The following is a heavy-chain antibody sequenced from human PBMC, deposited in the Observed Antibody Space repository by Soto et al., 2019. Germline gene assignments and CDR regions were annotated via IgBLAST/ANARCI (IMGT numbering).Heavy chain of an antibody. D-gene: IGHD3-9*01. CDR3: ASFTYYDILTGYHGRHGWFDP. V-gene: IGHV4-59*01. Sequence: SETLSLTCTVSGGSISSYYWSWTRQPPGKGLEWIGYSYYSGSTNYNPSLKSRVTISVDTSKNQFSLKLSSVTAADTAVYYCASFTYYDILTGYHGRHGWFDPWGQGTLVIVSS. CDR2: SYYSGST. J-gene: IGHJ5*02. CDR1: GGSISSYY.